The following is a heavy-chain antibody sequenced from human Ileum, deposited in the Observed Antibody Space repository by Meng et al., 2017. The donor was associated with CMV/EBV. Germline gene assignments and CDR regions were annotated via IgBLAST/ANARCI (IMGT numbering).Heavy chain of an antibody. V-gene: IGHV3-30*02. Sequence: QFQLGASWRGRAQPRGSLSSSFAAPGLTFISYGMHWVRQTPGKGLEWVTHIRYDGSKAYYAYSVKGRFIISRDNSKNTLSLHMNSLRPDDTAVYYCARGVAGGPFDYWGQGTLVTVSS. J-gene: IGHJ4*02. CDR3: ARGVAGGPFDY. D-gene: IGHD2-15*01. CDR1: GLTFISYG. CDR2: IRYDGSKA.